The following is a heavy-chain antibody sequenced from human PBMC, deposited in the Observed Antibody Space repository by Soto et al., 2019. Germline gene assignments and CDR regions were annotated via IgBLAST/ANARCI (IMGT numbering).Heavy chain of an antibody. D-gene: IGHD6-19*01. Sequence: QVQLVESGGGLVKPGGSLRLSCAASGFTFSDYYMSWIRQAPGKGLEWVSYISSSSSYTNYADSVKGRFTISRDNAKNALYLQMNSLRAEYTAVYYCARFRVAAYYYGMDVWGQGTTVTVSS. CDR1: GFTFSDYY. J-gene: IGHJ6*02. CDR3: ARFRVAAYYYGMDV. V-gene: IGHV3-11*05. CDR2: ISSSSSYT.